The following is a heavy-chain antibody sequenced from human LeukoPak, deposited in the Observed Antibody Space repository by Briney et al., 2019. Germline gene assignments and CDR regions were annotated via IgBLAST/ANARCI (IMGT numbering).Heavy chain of an antibody. J-gene: IGHJ3*02. D-gene: IGHD1-1*01. CDR3: ARNVFQLAFDI. CDR2: IYYSGST. CDR1: GGSISIDNYY. V-gene: IGHV4-39*01. Sequence: SETLSLTCSVSGGSISIDNYYWGWVRQPPGKDLEWIASIYYSGSTYYNPSLKSRVTISVDTSKNQFSLNLNSVTAADTAVYYCARNVFQLAFDIWGQGTMVSVSS.